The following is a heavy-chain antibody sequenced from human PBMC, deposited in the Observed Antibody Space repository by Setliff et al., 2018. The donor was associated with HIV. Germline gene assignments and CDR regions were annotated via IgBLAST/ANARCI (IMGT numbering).Heavy chain of an antibody. D-gene: IGHD5-12*01. V-gene: IGHV4-30-4*08. Sequence: PSETLSLTCTVSGGSINSTSYYWSWIRQPPGKGLEWIGNIYYSGSTYYNPSLKSRVTISVDTSKNRFSLRLTSVTAADTAVYYSARTKADGYNGVFDSWGQGTLVTVS. CDR3: ARTKADGYNGVFDS. J-gene: IGHJ4*02. CDR1: GGSINSTSYY. CDR2: IYYSGST.